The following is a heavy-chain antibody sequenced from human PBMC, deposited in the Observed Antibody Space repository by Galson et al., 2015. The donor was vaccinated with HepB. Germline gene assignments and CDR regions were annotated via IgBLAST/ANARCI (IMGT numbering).Heavy chain of an antibody. D-gene: IGHD3-16*02. V-gene: IGHV4-59*01. J-gene: IGHJ4*02. Sequence: ETLSLTCTVSGGSISSYYWSWIRQPPGKGLEWIGYIYYSGSTNYNPSLKSRVTISVDTSKNQFSLKLSSVTAADTAVYYCARVTESRGWGSYRYRFDYWGQGTLVTVSS. CDR2: IYYSGST. CDR1: GGSISSYY. CDR3: ARVTESRGWGSYRYRFDY.